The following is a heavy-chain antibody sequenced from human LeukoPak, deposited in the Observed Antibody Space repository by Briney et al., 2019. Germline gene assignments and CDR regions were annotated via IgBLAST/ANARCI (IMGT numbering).Heavy chain of an antibody. CDR1: GGSISSYY. V-gene: IGHV4-4*07. CDR3: ARENSGSYREFDY. Sequence: SKTLSLTCTVSGGSISSYYWSWIRQPAGKGLEWIGRIYTSGSTNYNASLKSRVSMSVDTSKNQFSLKLSSVTAADTAVFYCARENSGSYREFDYWGQGTLVTVSS. J-gene: IGHJ4*02. D-gene: IGHD1-26*01. CDR2: IYTSGST.